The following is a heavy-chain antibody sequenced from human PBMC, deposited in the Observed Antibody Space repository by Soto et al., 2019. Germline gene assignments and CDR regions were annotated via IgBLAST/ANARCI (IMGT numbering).Heavy chain of an antibody. V-gene: IGHV3-30*18. D-gene: IGHD4-17*01. CDR3: AKAPHGDLYGMDV. J-gene: IGHJ6*02. CDR1: GFTFSSYG. Sequence: GGSLRLSCAASGFTFSSYGMHWVRQAPGKGLEWVAVISYDGSNKYYADSVKGRFTISRDNSKNTLYLQMNSPRAEDTAVYYCAKAPHGDLYGMDVWGQGTTVTVSS. CDR2: ISYDGSNK.